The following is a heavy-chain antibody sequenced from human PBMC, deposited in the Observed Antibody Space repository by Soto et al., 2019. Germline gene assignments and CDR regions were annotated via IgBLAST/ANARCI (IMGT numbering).Heavy chain of an antibody. CDR1: GFTFSSYG. CDR3: ARDSWGSSWYIRYYYGMDV. D-gene: IGHD6-13*01. CDR2: ISYDGSNK. V-gene: IGHV3-30*03. J-gene: IGHJ6*02. Sequence: QVQLVESGGGVVQPGRSLRLSCAASGFTFSSYGMHWVRQAPGKGLEWVAVISYDGSNKYYADSVKGRFTISRDNSKNTLYLQMNSLRAEDTAVYYCARDSWGSSWYIRYYYGMDVWGQGTTVTVSS.